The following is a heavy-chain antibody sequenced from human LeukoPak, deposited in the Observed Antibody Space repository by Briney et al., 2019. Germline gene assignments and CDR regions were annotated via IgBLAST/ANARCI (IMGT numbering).Heavy chain of an antibody. D-gene: IGHD3-10*01. Sequence: GGSLRLSCAASGFTFSSYAMSWVRQAPGKGLEWVSGISGSGGNTYYADSVKGRFTVSRDNSKNTLYLQMNSLRAEDTDVYYCAKETFYYGSGSFMGYWGQGTLVTVSS. V-gene: IGHV3-23*01. CDR1: GFTFSSYA. J-gene: IGHJ4*02. CDR3: AKETFYYGSGSFMGY. CDR2: ISGSGGNT.